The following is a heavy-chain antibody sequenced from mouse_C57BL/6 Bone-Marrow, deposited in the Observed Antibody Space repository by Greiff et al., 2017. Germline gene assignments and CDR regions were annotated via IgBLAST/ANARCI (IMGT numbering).Heavy chain of an antibody. CDR3: ATGAFYYCGSSHWYFDV. D-gene: IGHD1-1*01. Sequence: QVQLQQSGAELVRPGTSVKVSCKASGYAFTNYLIEWVKQRPGQGLEWIGVINPGSGGTNYNEKFKGKATLTADKSSSTAYMQLSSLTSEDSAVYFCATGAFYYCGSSHWYFDVWGTGTTVTVSS. V-gene: IGHV1-54*01. CDR1: GYAFTNYL. CDR2: INPGSGGT. J-gene: IGHJ1*03.